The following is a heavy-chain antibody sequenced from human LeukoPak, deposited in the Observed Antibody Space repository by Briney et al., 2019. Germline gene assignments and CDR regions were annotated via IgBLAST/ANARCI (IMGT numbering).Heavy chain of an antibody. D-gene: IGHD2-2*02. CDR3: ARRVVQLYKNSYYYGMDV. CDR2: IYSGGST. J-gene: IGHJ6*02. V-gene: IGHV3-66*04. Sequence: PGGSLRLSCAASGFSFSNYAMAWVRQAPGKGLEWVSVIYSGGSTYYADSVKGRFTISRDNSKNTLYLQMNSLRAEDTAVYYCARRVVQLYKNSYYYGMDVWGQGTTVTVSS. CDR1: GFSFSNYA.